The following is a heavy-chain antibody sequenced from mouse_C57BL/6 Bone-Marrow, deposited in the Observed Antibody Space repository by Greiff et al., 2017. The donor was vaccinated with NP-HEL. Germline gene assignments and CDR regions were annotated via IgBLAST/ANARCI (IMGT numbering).Heavy chain of an antibody. CDR1: GYTFTDYE. CDR2: IDPETGGT. CDR3: TRLGLRLRGYYFDY. V-gene: IGHV1-15*01. D-gene: IGHD3-2*02. J-gene: IGHJ2*01. Sequence: QVQLQQSGAELVRPGASVTLSCKASGYTFTDYEMHWVKQTPVHGLEWIGAIDPETGGTAYNQKFKGKAILTADKSSSTAYMELRSLTSEDSAVYYCTRLGLRLRGYYFDYWGQGTTLTVSS.